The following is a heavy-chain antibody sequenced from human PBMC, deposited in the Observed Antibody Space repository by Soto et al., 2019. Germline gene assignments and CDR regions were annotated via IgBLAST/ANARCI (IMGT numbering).Heavy chain of an antibody. J-gene: IGHJ5*02. CDR1: GFTFSSYA. CDR3: ARGGSLNWFDP. CDR2: ISSSSSNI. Sequence: GGSLRLSCAASGFTFSSYAMHWVRQAPGKGLEWVSYISSSSSNIYYADSVKGRFTISRDNAKNSLYLQMNSLRAEDTAVYYCARGGSLNWFDPWGQGTLVTVSS. D-gene: IGHD3-10*01. V-gene: IGHV3-48*01.